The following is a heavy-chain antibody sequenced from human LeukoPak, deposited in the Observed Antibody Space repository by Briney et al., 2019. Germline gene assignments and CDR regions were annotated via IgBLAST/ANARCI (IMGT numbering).Heavy chain of an antibody. CDR1: GFTFSSYR. J-gene: IGHJ5*02. V-gene: IGHV3-7*01. CDR2: INEDGSER. Sequence: HPGGSLRLSCVASGFTFSSYRMTWVRQAPGKGLEWVADINEDGSERNYVDSVKGRFTISRNNVKKSVYLQMNSLRGDDTAVYYCARDRPITVSGVVTLPWGQGTLVTVSS. CDR3: ARDRPITVSGVVTLP. D-gene: IGHD3-3*01.